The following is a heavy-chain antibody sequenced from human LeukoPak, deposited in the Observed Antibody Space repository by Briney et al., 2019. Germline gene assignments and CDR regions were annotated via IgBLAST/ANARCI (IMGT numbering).Heavy chain of an antibody. J-gene: IGHJ4*02. CDR3: ARDNPPDY. V-gene: IGHV3-7*03. CDR2: IKQDGSEK. CDR1: GFTFSSSW. Sequence: HPGGSLRLSCVASGFTFSSSWMSWVRQAPGKGLEWVANIKQDGSEKSYVEPVRGRFTISRDNAKNSLYLQLNSLRAEDTALYYCARDNPPDYWGQGTLVTVSS.